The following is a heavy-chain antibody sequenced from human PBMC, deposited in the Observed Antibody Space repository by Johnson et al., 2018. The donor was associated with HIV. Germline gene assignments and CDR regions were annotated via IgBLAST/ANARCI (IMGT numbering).Heavy chain of an antibody. D-gene: IGHD3-16*01. J-gene: IGHJ3*01. CDR2: ISYDGSNK. CDR3: AKDGGRWSYSFDV. Sequence: QEQLVESGGGVVQPGRSLRLSCAASGFTFSSYAMHWVRQAPGKGLEWVAVISYDGSNKYYADSVKGRFTISRDNSKNTLYLQMNSLRAEDTAVYYCAKDGGRWSYSFDVWGQGTMVTCSS. CDR1: GFTFSSYA. V-gene: IGHV3-30*04.